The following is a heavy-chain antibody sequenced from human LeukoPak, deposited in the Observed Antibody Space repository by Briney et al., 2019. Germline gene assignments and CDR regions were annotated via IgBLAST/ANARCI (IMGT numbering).Heavy chain of an antibody. CDR3: AKDYSKTTYYGSGTYYRPNWFDP. CDR2: ISYDGSNK. CDR1: GFTFSSYG. J-gene: IGHJ5*02. D-gene: IGHD3-10*01. V-gene: IGHV3-30*18. Sequence: GGSLRLSCAASGFTFSSYGMHWVRHAPGKGLEWVAVISYDGSNKYYADSVKGRFTISRDNSKNTLYLQMNSLRAEDTAVYYCAKDYSKTTYYGSGTYYRPNWFDPWGQGTLVTVSS.